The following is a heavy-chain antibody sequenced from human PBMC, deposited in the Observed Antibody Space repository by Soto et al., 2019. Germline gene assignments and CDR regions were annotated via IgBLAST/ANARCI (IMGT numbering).Heavy chain of an antibody. D-gene: IGHD3-10*01. V-gene: IGHV4-59*01. CDR3: ARKVLPGYHYYMDV. CDR2: IYYSGST. J-gene: IGHJ6*03. Sequence: SETLSLTCTVSGGSISSYYWSWIRQPPGKGLEWIGYIYYSGSTNYNPSLKSRVTISVDTSKNQFSLRLSSVTAADTAVYYCARKVLPGYHYYMDVWGKGTTVTVSS. CDR1: GGSISSYY.